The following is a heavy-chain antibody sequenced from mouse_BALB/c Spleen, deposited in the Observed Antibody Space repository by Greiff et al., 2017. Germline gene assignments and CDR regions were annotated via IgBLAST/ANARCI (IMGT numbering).Heavy chain of an antibody. Sequence: VESGGGLVQPGGSRKLSCAASGFTFSSFGMHWVRQAPEKGLEWVAYISSGSSTIYYADTVKGRFTISRDNPKNTLFLQMTSLRSEDTAMYYCARPSYPYYAMDYWGQGTSVTVSS. D-gene: IGHD2-10*01. J-gene: IGHJ4*01. CDR1: GFTFSSFG. CDR2: ISSGSSTI. V-gene: IGHV5-17*02. CDR3: ARPSYPYYAMDY.